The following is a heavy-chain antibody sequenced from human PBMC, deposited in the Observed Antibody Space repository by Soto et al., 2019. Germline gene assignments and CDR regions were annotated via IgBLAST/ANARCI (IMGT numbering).Heavy chain of an antibody. CDR3: SRDGSSGVWYY. CDR2: INPSGGST. V-gene: IGHV1-46*03. CDR1: GYTFTSYY. D-gene: IGHD2-8*02. J-gene: IGHJ4*02. Sequence: QVQLVQSGAEVKKPGASVKVSCKASGYTFTSYYMHWVRQAPGQGLEWMGIINPSGGSTSYAQKFQGGGTMTRDTSTSTVYMELSSQRSEDTAVYYCSRDGSSGVWYYWGQGTLVTVSS.